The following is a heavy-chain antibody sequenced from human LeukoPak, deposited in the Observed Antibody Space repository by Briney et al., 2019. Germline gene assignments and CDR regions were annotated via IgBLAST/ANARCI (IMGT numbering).Heavy chain of an antibody. J-gene: IGHJ4*02. D-gene: IGHD6-19*01. CDR3: AKDLEFFSSGWNPGY. V-gene: IGHV3-7*01. CDR1: DFTFIKFA. CDR2: IKTDGSQI. Sequence: QTGGSLRLSCSTSDFTFIKFAMTWVRQAPGKGLEWVANIKTDGSQIYYVDSVKGRFTISRDNAKNSLYLQMNSLRAEDTAVYYCAKDLEFFSSGWNPGYWGQGTLVTVSS.